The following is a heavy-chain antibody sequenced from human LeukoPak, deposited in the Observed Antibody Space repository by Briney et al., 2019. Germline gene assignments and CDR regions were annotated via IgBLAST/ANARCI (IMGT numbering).Heavy chain of an antibody. J-gene: IGHJ4*02. D-gene: IGHD3-3*01. Sequence: GGSLRLSCAASGFTFSTYAMSWVRQAPGKGLEWVSAISGSGGSTYYADSVKGRFTISRDNSKNTLYLQMNSLRAEDTAVYYCAKDGAPRTRFLEWLYSPFDYWGQGTLVTVSS. V-gene: IGHV3-23*01. CDR2: ISGSGGST. CDR1: GFTFSTYA. CDR3: AKDGAPRTRFLEWLYSPFDY.